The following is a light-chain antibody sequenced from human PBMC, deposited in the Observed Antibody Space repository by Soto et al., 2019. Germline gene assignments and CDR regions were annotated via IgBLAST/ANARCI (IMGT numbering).Light chain of an antibody. Sequence: QSVLTQPPSVSGAPGQRVTISCTGGSSNIGAGYDVHWYQQLPGTAPKLLVSGNTNRPSGVPDRFSGSKSGTSASLAITGLPASDESHYYCQSFDSSLSGGVFGGGTKLTVL. CDR2: GNT. J-gene: IGLJ3*02. CDR3: QSFDSSLSGGV. V-gene: IGLV1-40*01. CDR1: SSNIGAGYD.